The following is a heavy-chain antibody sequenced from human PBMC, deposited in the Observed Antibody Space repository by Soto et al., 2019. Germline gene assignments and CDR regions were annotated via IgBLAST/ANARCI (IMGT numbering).Heavy chain of an antibody. CDR1: DGSFNGYY. Sequence: QVQLQEWGAGLLKPSETLSLTCGVYDGSFNGYYWSWIRQPPGKGLEWIGDINDRGSTNYNPSLKSRVTISLDTSKNQFSLKLTSVTAADTAVYYCARDITLATGDAFAVWGQGTTVTVSS. CDR2: INDRGST. J-gene: IGHJ3*01. CDR3: ARDITLATGDAFAV. D-gene: IGHD3-10*01. V-gene: IGHV4-34*01.